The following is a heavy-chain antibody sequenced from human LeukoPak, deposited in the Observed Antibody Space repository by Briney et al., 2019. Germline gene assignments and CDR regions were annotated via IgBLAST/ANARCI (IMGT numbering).Heavy chain of an antibody. CDR1: GGSISSSSYY. D-gene: IGHD2-21*02. CDR2: IYDSGST. CDR3: ARDRGLPWDAFDI. V-gene: IGHV4-39*07. J-gene: IGHJ3*02. Sequence: SETLSLTCTASGGSISSSSYYWGWTRPPPGKGLEWIGSIYDSGSTYYNPSLKSRVTISVDTSKNQFSLKLSSVTAADTAVYYCARDRGLPWDAFDIWGQGTMVTVSS.